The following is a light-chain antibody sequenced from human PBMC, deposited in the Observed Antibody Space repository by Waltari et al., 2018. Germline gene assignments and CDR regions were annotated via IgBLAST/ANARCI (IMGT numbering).Light chain of an antibody. V-gene: IGLV4-69*01. CDR2: LNSDGSH. CDR3: QTWGTGIWV. CDR1: SGHSSYA. J-gene: IGLJ3*02. Sequence: QLVLTQSPSASASLGASVKLTCTLSSGHSSYAIAWHQQQPEKGPRYLMTLNSDGSHSKGDVIPDRFSGASSGAERYLTISSLQSEDEADYYCQTWGTGIWVFGGGTKLTIL.